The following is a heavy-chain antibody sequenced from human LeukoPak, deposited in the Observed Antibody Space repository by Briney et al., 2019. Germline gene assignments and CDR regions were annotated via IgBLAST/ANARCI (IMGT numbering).Heavy chain of an antibody. CDR2: INHSGST. D-gene: IGHD5-18*01. V-gene: IGHV4-34*01. J-gene: IGHJ5*02. Sequence: SETLSLTCAVYGGSFSGYYWSWIRQPPGKGLEWIGEINHSGSTNYNPSLKSRVTISVDTSKNQFSLKLSSVTAADTAVYYCARGGYSYGHNWFGPWGQGTLVTVSS. CDR1: GGSFSGYY. CDR3: ARGGYSYGHNWFGP.